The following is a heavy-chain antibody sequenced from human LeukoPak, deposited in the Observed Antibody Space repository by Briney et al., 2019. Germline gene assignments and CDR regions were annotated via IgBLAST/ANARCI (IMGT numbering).Heavy chain of an antibody. CDR2: IKEDGSDK. D-gene: IGHD1-14*01. CDR3: ARDLGRGFDP. Sequence: GGSLRLSCAASGFTFSSYWMSWVRQAPGKGLEWVANIKEDGSDKYYVDSVKGRFTISRDNAKNSLYLQMNSLRVEDTAVYYCARDLGRGFDPRGQGTLVTVSS. V-gene: IGHV3-7*01. J-gene: IGHJ5*02. CDR1: GFTFSSYW.